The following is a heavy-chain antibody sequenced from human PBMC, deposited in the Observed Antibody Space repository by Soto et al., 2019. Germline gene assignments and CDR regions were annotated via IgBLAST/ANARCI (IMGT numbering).Heavy chain of an antibody. V-gene: IGHV4-39*01. J-gene: IGHJ4*02. CDR1: GGSISNYY. CDR3: ARHFVAVVIKGWGY. CDR2: TYYNGNA. D-gene: IGHD3-22*01. Sequence: SETLSLTCTVSGGSISNYYWDWIRQPPGRGLEWIGTTYYNGNAYYNPSLKSRVTMSVDTSKNQFSLKLISVTAADTAVYYCARHFVAVVIKGWGYWGQGTLVTVS.